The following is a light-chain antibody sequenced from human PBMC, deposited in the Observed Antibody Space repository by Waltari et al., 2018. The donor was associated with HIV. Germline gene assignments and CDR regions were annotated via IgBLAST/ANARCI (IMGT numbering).Light chain of an antibody. CDR3: AAWDDSLDGPV. CDR1: SSNIGRHA. Sequence: QPVPTQPPSASGTPGQRVIISCPASSSNIGRHAVSWYQHLPGATPTLLIFGNNQRSSGVPDRFSGSKSATSASLPISGLRSVDEADYSCAAWDDSLDGPVFGGGTKLTVL. CDR2: GNN. J-gene: IGLJ2*01. V-gene: IGLV1-44*01.